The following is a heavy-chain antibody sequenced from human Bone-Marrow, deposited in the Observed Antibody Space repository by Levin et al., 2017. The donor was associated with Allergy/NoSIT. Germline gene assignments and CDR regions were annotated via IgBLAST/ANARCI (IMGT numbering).Heavy chain of an antibody. J-gene: IGHJ5*02. CDR1: GGSISSSDW. CDR2: IFHSGST. Sequence: NPGGSLRLSCAVSGGSISSSDWWSWVRQPPGKGLEWIGEIFHSGSTDYNPSLKSRVTISVDKSKNQFSLKLRSMTAADTAVYFCARKIGVVLVSPNLGGWFDPWGQGALVIVSS. V-gene: IGHV4-4*01. CDR3: ARKIGVVLVSPNLGGWFDP. D-gene: IGHD5/OR15-5a*01.